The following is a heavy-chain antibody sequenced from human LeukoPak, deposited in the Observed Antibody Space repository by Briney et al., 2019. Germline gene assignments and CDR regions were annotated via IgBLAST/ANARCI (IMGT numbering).Heavy chain of an antibody. CDR3: VRAHRPGGWFDP. V-gene: IGHV3-48*03. CDR2: ISSSGSTI. Sequence: GGSLRLSCAASVFTSSSYEMNWVRQAPGKGLEWVSYISSSGSTIYYADSVKGRFTISRDNAKNSLFLQMNSLTADDTAVHYCVRAHRPGGWFDPWGQGTLVTVSS. J-gene: IGHJ5*02. CDR1: VFTSSSYE. D-gene: IGHD6-6*01.